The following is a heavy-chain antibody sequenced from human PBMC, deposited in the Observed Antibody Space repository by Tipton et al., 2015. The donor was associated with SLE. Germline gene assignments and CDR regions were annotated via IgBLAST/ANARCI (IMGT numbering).Heavy chain of an antibody. Sequence: TLSLTCAVSGDSISRINWWSWVRQPPGKGLEWIGEIYHSGSAYYNPSLESRVTISVDTSKNQFSLRVRSVTAADTAVYYCARPGQGTRIDYWGQGVLVTVSS. V-gene: IGHV4-4*02. D-gene: IGHD1-7*01. CDR1: GDSISRINW. CDR3: ARPGQGTRIDY. CDR2: IYHSGSA. J-gene: IGHJ4*02.